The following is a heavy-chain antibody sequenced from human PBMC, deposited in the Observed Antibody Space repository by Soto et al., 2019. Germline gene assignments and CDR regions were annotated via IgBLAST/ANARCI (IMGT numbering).Heavy chain of an antibody. CDR2: ISAYNGNT. D-gene: IGHD3-22*01. J-gene: IGHJ6*02. Sequence: ASVKVSCKASGYTFTSYCISWVRQAPGQGLEWMGWISAYNGNTNYAQKLQGRVTMTADTSTSTAYMELRSLRSDDTAVYYCARQFPGTYYYDSSGPRGMDVWGQGTTVTVSS. CDR1: GYTFTSYC. V-gene: IGHV1-18*01. CDR3: ARQFPGTYYYDSSGPRGMDV.